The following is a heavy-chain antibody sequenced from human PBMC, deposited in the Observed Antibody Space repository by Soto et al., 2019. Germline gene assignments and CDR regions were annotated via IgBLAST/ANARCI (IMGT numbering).Heavy chain of an antibody. Sequence: SETLSLTCTVSGGSISSSSYYWGWIRQPPGKGLEWIGSIYYSGSTYYNPSLKSRVTISVDTSKNQFSLKLSSVTAADTAVYYCARRRGPRAYYGMDVWGQGTTVTVSS. CDR1: GGSISSSSYY. J-gene: IGHJ6*02. CDR3: ARRRGPRAYYGMDV. V-gene: IGHV4-39*01. CDR2: IYYSGST.